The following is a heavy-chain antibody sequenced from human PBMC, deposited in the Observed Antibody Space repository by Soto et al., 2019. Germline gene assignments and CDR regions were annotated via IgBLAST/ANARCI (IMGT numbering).Heavy chain of an antibody. J-gene: IGHJ4*02. Sequence: ASVKVSCKASGYTFTSYGVNWVRQAPGQGLEWMGWIRSYNNSTNYAQKLQGRVTMTTDTSTNTAYMELRSLRSDDTAVYYCARHGNRDDYWGQGTLVTVSS. CDR2: IRSYNNST. CDR1: GYTFTSYG. V-gene: IGHV1-18*01. CDR3: ARHGNRDDY.